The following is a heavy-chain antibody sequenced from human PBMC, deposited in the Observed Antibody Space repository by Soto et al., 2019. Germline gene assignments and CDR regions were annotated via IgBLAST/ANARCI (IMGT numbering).Heavy chain of an antibody. Sequence: ASVKVSCKVSGYTLTELSMHWVRQAPGKGLEWMGGFDPEDGETIYAQKFQGRVTMTEDTSTDTAYMELSSLRSEDTAVYYCAISPRRYSSSWRYYYYGMDVWGQGTTVTSP. CDR2: FDPEDGET. CDR3: AISPRRYSSSWRYYYYGMDV. J-gene: IGHJ6*02. V-gene: IGHV1-24*01. D-gene: IGHD6-13*01. CDR1: GYTLTELS.